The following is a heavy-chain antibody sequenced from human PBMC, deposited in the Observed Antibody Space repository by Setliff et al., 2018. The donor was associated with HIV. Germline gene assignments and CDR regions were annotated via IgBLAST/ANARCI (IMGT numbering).Heavy chain of an antibody. CDR1: GYTFTNYG. CDR2: LASYNDDA. CDR3: ARGQYGDELFDY. Sequence: GASVKVSCKASGYTFTNYGITWVRQAPGHGLEWMGWLASYNDDANYAQNLQGRVTMTTDKSTRTAYMELRSLRSDDTAVYYCARGQYGDELFDYWGQGTLVTVSS. V-gene: IGHV1-18*01. D-gene: IGHD4-17*01. J-gene: IGHJ4*02.